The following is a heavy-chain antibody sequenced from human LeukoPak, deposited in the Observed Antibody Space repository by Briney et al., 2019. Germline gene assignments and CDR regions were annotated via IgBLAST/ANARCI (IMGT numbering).Heavy chain of an antibody. D-gene: IGHD5-18*01. CDR1: GVSISSSSYY. CDR3: ATLGYSYGTDY. V-gene: IGHV4-61*02. CDR2: IYTSGST. J-gene: IGHJ4*02. Sequence: SETLSLTCTVSGVSISSSSYYWTWIRQPAGKGLEWIGRIYTSGSTNYNPSLKSRVTISVDTSKNQFSLKLSSVTAADTAVYYCATLGYSYGTDYWGRGTLVTVSS.